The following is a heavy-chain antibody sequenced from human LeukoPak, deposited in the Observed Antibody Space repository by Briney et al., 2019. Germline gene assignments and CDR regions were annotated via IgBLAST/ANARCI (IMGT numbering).Heavy chain of an antibody. J-gene: IGHJ4*02. Sequence: SETLSLTCTVSGGSISSYFWTWIRQPPGKGLEWVGCIYYSGSTNYYPSLKSRVTISIDTSKNQFSLKLSSVNAADTAVYYCARDYYFGSESYDYWGQGTLVTVSS. D-gene: IGHD3-10*01. CDR1: GGSISSYF. V-gene: IGHV4-59*01. CDR2: IYYSGST. CDR3: ARDYYFGSESYDY.